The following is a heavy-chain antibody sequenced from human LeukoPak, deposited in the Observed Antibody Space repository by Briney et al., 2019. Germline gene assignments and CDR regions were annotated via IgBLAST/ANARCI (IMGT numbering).Heavy chain of an antibody. CDR1: GYTFTSYD. CDR3: ARRAVAYYYYYYMDV. V-gene: IGHV1-8*03. Sequence: ASVKVSCKASGYTFTSYDINWVRQATGQGLEWMGWVNPNSGNTGYAQKFQGRVTITRNTSISTAYMDLSSLRSDDTAVYYCARRAVAYYYYYYMDVWGKGTTVTVSS. J-gene: IGHJ6*03. CDR2: VNPNSGNT. D-gene: IGHD6-19*01.